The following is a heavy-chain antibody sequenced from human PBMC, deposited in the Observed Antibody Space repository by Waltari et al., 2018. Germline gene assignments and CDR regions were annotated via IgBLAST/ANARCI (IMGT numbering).Heavy chain of an antibody. CDR1: GFTFSSYG. Sequence: QVQLVESGGGVVQPGRSLRLSCAASGFTFSSYGMHWVRQAPGTGLGWVAVIGYDGSNRYYADSVKGRFTISRDNSKNTLYLQRNSLRAEDTAVYYCAKGRVAAAGMVPLNDAFDIWGQGTMVTVSS. V-gene: IGHV3-33*06. CDR3: AKGRVAAAGMVPLNDAFDI. D-gene: IGHD6-13*01. CDR2: IGYDGSNR. J-gene: IGHJ3*02.